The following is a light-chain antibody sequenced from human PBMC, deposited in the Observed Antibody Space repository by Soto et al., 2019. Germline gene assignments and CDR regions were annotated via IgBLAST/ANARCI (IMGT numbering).Light chain of an antibody. Sequence: QSVLTQPPSASRTPGQRVLISCSGSSSNIGATSVYWYQQLPGTAPKLLIYSNNQRPSGVPDRFSGSKSGTSATLAISGLRSEDEAHYYCAAWDDNLSGWVFGGGTKLTVL. CDR1: SSNIGATS. J-gene: IGLJ3*02. V-gene: IGLV1-47*02. CDR3: AAWDDNLSGWV. CDR2: SNN.